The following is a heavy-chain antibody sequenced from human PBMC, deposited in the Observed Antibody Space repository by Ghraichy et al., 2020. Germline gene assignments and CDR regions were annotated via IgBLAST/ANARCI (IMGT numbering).Heavy chain of an antibody. CDR2: ISGSGGST. Sequence: GGSLRLSCAASGFTFSSYAMSWVRQAPGKGLEWVSAISGSGGSTYYADSVKGRFTISRDNSKNTLYLQMNSLRAEDTAVYYCAKFTLHYGDYGRSSGAFDIWGQGTMVTVSS. D-gene: IGHD4-17*01. CDR1: GFTFSSYA. J-gene: IGHJ3*02. CDR3: AKFTLHYGDYGRSSGAFDI. V-gene: IGHV3-23*01.